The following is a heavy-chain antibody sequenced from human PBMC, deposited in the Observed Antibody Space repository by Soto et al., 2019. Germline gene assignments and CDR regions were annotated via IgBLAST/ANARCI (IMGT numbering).Heavy chain of an antibody. CDR1: GGSISSGGYY. CDR2: IYYSGST. Sequence: TLSLTCTVSGGSISSGGYYWSWIRQHPGKGLEWIGYIYYSGSTYYNPSLKSRVTISVDTSKNQFSLKLSSVTAADTAVYYCARDRTGSSSARSTGYGMDVWGQGTTVTVSS. CDR3: ARDRTGSSSARSTGYGMDV. D-gene: IGHD6-19*01. J-gene: IGHJ6*02. V-gene: IGHV4-31*03.